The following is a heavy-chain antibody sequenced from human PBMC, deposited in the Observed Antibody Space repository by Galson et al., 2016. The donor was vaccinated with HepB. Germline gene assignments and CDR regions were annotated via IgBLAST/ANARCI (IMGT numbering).Heavy chain of an antibody. D-gene: IGHD4-17*01. CDR1: GYPFTAYY. Sequence: SVKVSCKASGYPFTAYYMHWVRQAPGQGLEWMGWINPNSGYTNFAQKFQGRLTMTRDTSITTVYMDLSALRSDDTAVYYCARGNKMDYGDTYYYYFMDVWGKGTTVTVSS. J-gene: IGHJ6*03. CDR2: INPNSGYT. CDR3: ARGNKMDYGDTYYYYFMDV. V-gene: IGHV1-2*02.